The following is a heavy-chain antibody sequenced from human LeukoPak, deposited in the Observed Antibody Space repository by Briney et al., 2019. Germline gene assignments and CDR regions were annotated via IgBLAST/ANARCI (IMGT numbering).Heavy chain of an antibody. D-gene: IGHD3-3*02. Sequence: SETLSLTCTVSGGSISNYYWSWIRQPPGKGLEWLGYIYYSGTTNYNPSLKSRLTMSLDTSKKHLSLRLTSVSAADTAVYYCARHLRSFPDYWGQGTLVTVSS. J-gene: IGHJ4*02. CDR1: GGSISNYY. CDR3: ARHLRSFPDY. V-gene: IGHV4-59*08. CDR2: IYYSGTT.